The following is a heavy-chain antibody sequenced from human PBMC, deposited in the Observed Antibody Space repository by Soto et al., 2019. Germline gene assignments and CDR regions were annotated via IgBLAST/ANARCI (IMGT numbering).Heavy chain of an antibody. J-gene: IGHJ5*02. CDR2: VYYSGGA. CDR1: GGSIDNSHSF. CDR3: LRLFNPPTRHTDSDT. Sequence: SETLSLTCDVSGGSIDNSHSFWGWVRQPTGKGLEFIGSVYYSGGAYYSPSLNRPVTVSVDTSKNQLALRLNSVTAADTAVYYCLRLFNPPTRHTDSDTSGQRILVT. D-gene: IGHD5-12*01. V-gene: IGHV4-39*01.